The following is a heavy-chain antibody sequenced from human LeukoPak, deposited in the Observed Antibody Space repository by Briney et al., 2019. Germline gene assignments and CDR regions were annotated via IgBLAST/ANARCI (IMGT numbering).Heavy chain of an antibody. Sequence: PGGSLRLSCAASGLTFSSYEMNWVRQAPGKGLEWVSYISNSGGTIYYADSVKGRFTISRDNAKNSLYLQMNSLRAEDTAVYYCARDWRGYSDLWGRGTVVTVSS. CDR1: GLTFSSYE. J-gene: IGHJ2*01. CDR3: ARDWRGYSDL. D-gene: IGHD3-3*01. V-gene: IGHV3-48*03. CDR2: ISNSGGTI.